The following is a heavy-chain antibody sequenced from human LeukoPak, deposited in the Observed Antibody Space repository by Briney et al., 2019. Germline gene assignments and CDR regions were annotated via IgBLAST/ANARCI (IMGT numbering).Heavy chain of an antibody. D-gene: IGHD5-24*01. V-gene: IGHV1-3*01. J-gene: IGHJ4*02. CDR2: INAGNGNT. CDR1: GYTFTSYA. CDR3: ARAGVVEMATIGFDY. Sequence: GASVKVSCKASGYTFTSYAMHWVRQAPGQRLEWMGWINAGNGNTKYSQKFQRRVTITRDTSASTAYMELSSLRSEDTAVYYCARAGVVEMATIGFDYWGQGTLVTVSS.